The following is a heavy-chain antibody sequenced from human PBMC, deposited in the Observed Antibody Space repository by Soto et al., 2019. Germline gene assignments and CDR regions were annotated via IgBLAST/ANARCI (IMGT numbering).Heavy chain of an antibody. J-gene: IGHJ4*02. D-gene: IGHD3-3*01. Sequence: QITLNESGPTVVRPTEPLTLTCRFSGFSLTTSGVGVGWIRQSPGKAPEWLALIYWDDDKRYSASLKSRLTITKDTSKNQVVLTVSDLDPTDTATYYCAHRVLRTVFGLVTSNAIFFDFWGPGTPVAVSS. CDR1: GFSLTTSGVG. V-gene: IGHV2-5*02. CDR3: AHRVLRTVFGLVTSNAIFFDF. CDR2: IYWDDDK.